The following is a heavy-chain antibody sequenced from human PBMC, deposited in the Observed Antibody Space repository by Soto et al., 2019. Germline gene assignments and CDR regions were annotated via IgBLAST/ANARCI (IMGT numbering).Heavy chain of an antibody. V-gene: IGHV3-23*01. CDR1: AFTFSRYP. J-gene: IGHJ4*02. CDR2: ITESRGLT. CDR3: AQKGRGINLVHYFDY. Sequence: RGSLRLSCAASAFTFSRYPMCRVSHSQGKELEWVATITESRGLTLYADSVKGRVAISRDNSKATVFLQMNSLKLEDTGIYDCAQKGRGINLVHYFDYWGQGALVTVSS. D-gene: IGHD6-13*01.